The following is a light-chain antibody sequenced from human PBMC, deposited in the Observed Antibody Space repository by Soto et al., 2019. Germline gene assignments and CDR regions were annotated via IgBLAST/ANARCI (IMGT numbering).Light chain of an antibody. CDR1: QSLLHSNGYNY. Sequence: IVMTQSPLSLPVTPGEPASISCRSSQSLLHSNGYNYLDWYLQKPGQSPQLLIYLGSNRASGVPDRFRGRGSGTDFTMKISRVEAEDVGVYYCMHALQSPLTFGGGTKVEIK. CDR3: MHALQSPLT. V-gene: IGKV2-28*01. CDR2: LGS. J-gene: IGKJ4*01.